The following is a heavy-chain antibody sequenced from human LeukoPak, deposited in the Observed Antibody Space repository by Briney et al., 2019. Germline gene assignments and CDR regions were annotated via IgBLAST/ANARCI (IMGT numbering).Heavy chain of an antibody. CDR3: AKDLGSRYCSGTSCYDPLDY. V-gene: IGHV3-23*01. Sequence: PGGSLRLSCAASGFTFSSYGMSWVRQAPGKGLEWVSAISGSGGGTYYPESVKGRFTISRDNSRNTLSLQMNSLRAEDTAVYYCAKDLGSRYCSGTSCYDPLDYWGQGTLVTVSS. D-gene: IGHD2-2*01. CDR2: ISGSGGGT. CDR1: GFTFSSYG. J-gene: IGHJ4*02.